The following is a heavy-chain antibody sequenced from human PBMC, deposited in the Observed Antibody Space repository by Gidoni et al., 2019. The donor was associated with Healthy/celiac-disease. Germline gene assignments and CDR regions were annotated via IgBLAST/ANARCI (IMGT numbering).Heavy chain of an antibody. CDR1: GYTFTSYY. J-gene: IGHJ3*02. Sequence: QVQLVQSGAEVKKPGASVTVSCKASGYTFTSYYMHWVRQAPVQGLEWMGIINPSGGSTSYAQKFQGRVTMTRDTSTSTVYMELSSLRSEDTAVYYCARTYYYDSSGRYDAFDIWGQGTMVTVSS. D-gene: IGHD3-22*01. CDR3: ARTYYYDSSGRYDAFDI. V-gene: IGHV1-46*01. CDR2: INPSGGST.